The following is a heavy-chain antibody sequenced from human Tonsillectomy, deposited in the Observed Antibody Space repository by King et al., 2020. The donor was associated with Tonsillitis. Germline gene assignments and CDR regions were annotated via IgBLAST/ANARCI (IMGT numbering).Heavy chain of an antibody. D-gene: IGHD3-10*01. CDR1: GFTFSSYA. J-gene: IGHJ4*02. CDR2: ISGSGVSP. V-gene: IGHV3-23*04. CDR3: AKGGVRGVIISYFDY. Sequence: VQLVESGGGLVQPGGSLRLSCAASGFTFSSYAMSWVRQAPGKGLEWVSAISGSGVSPYYADSGKGRVTISRDNSKNTPYLQMNRLRAEDTAVYYCAKGGVRGVIISYFDYWGQGTLVTVSS.